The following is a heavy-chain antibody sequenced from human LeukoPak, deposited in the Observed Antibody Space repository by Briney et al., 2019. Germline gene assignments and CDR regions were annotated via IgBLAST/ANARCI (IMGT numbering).Heavy chain of an antibody. D-gene: IGHD5-12*01. CDR3: ARENSGYDLSYFDY. V-gene: IGHV1-18*01. CDR1: GYTFTSYG. CDR2: ISAYNGNT. Sequence: ASVKVSCKASGYTFTSYGISWVRQAPGQGLEWMGWISAYNGNTNYAQKLQGRVTMTTDTSTSTAHMELRSLRSDDTAVYYCARENSGYDLSYFDYWGQGSLVTVSS. J-gene: IGHJ4*02.